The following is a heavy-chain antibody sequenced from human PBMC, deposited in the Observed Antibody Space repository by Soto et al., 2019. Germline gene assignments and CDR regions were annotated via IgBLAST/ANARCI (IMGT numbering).Heavy chain of an antibody. J-gene: IGHJ5*02. CDR1: GGSIGSSSYY. D-gene: IGHD6-6*01. CDR3: ARHMSGSIAAENWFDP. CDR2: IYYSGST. Sequence: SETLCLTCTVSGGSIGSSSYYWGWIRQPPGKGLEWIGSIYYSGSTYYNPSLKSRVTISVDTSKNQFSLKLSSVTAADTAVYYCARHMSGSIAAENWFDPWGQGTLVTVSS. V-gene: IGHV4-39*01.